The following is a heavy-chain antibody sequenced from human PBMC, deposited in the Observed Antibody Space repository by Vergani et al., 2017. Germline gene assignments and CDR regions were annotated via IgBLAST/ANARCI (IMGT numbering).Heavy chain of an antibody. CDR1: GFTFDDYT. Sequence: EVQLVESGGVVVQPGGSLRLSCAASGFTFDDYTMHWVRQAPGKGLEWVSLISWDGGSTYYADSVKGRFTISRDNSKNSLYLQMNSLRTEDTAVYYCVTKKIFGVVCFDYWGQGTLVTVSS. D-gene: IGHD3-3*01. V-gene: IGHV3-43*01. CDR2: ISWDGGST. J-gene: IGHJ4*02. CDR3: VTKKIFGVVCFDY.